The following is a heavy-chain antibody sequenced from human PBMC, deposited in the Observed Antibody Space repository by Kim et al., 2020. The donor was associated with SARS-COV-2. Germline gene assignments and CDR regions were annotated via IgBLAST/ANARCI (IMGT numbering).Heavy chain of an antibody. CDR2: IIPIFGTA. Sequence: SVKVSCKASGGTFSSYAISWVRQAPGQGLEWMGGIIPIFGTANYAQKFQGRVTITADESTSTAYMELSSLRSEDTAVYYCARDAWSPTGSYYDYWGQGTLVTVSS. D-gene: IGHD1-26*01. CDR1: GGTFSSYA. CDR3: ARDAWSPTGSYYDY. V-gene: IGHV1-69*13. J-gene: IGHJ4*02.